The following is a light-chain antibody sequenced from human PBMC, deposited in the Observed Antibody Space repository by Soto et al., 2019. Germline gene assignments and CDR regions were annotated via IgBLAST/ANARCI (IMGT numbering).Light chain of an antibody. V-gene: IGKV1-17*01. J-gene: IGKJ2*02. CDR2: AAS. CDR1: QGIRND. Sequence: DFQMTQSPSSLSASVGDRVTITCRASQGIRNDLGWYQQKPGKAPKRLISAASTLHSGVPSRFSGSGSGTEFTLTISSLQTEDCASDYTLQRNSYPRTFGQGTRLEIK. CDR3: LQRNSYPRT.